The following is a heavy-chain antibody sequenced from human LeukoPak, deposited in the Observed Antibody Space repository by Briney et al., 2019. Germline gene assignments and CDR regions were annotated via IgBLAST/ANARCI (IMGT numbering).Heavy chain of an antibody. CDR1: GYSISSGYY. V-gene: IGHV4-38-2*02. J-gene: IGHJ4*02. CDR2: IYHSGRT. Sequence: SETLSLTCTVSGYSISSGYYWGWIRQPPGKGLEWIGIIYHSGRTDYNPSLKSRVTISEDTSKNQFSLKLSSVTAADTAVYYCAKDSLKRHEEPNFDYWGQGTLVTVSS. D-gene: IGHD1-14*01. CDR3: AKDSLKRHEEPNFDY.